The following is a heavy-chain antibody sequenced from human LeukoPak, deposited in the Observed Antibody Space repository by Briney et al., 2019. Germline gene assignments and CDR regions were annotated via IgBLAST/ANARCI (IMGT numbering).Heavy chain of an antibody. CDR2: INHSGST. D-gene: IGHD3-10*01. Sequence: SETLSLTCAVYGGSFSGYYWSWIRQPPGKGLEWIGEINHSGSTNYNPSLKSRVTISVDTSKNQFSLELSSVTAADTAVYYCAREYGSGSGVWGQGTLVTVSS. J-gene: IGHJ4*02. CDR3: AREYGSGSGV. V-gene: IGHV4-34*01. CDR1: GGSFSGYY.